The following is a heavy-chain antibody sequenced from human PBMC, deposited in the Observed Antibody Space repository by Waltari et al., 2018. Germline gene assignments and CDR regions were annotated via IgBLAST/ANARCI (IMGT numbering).Heavy chain of an antibody. CDR1: GYTFTSYG. Sequence: QVQLVQSGAEVKKPGASVKVSCKASGYTFTSYGISWVRQAPGQGLEWMGWINPYNGNTKYIERLQGRGTLTTDTSTNTAYMELRSLRSDDTAMYYWARDPFAPYYGGQGTLVTVSS. D-gene: IGHD3-10*01. J-gene: IGHJ4*02. V-gene: IGHV1-18*01. CDR3: ARDPFAPYY. CDR2: INPYNGNT.